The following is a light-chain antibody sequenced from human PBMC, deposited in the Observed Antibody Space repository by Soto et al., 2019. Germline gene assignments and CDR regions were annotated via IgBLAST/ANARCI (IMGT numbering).Light chain of an antibody. CDR1: SSNIGAGHD. CDR2: DNN. Sequence: QSVLTQPPSVSGAPGQRVIISCTGSSSNIGAGHDVHWYQQLPGTAPRLLIYDNNNRPSGVPARFSVSKSDTSASLAITGLQPEDEADYYYQSYDSSLSGSYVFGTGTKVTVL. J-gene: IGLJ1*01. CDR3: QSYDSSLSGSYV. V-gene: IGLV1-40*01.